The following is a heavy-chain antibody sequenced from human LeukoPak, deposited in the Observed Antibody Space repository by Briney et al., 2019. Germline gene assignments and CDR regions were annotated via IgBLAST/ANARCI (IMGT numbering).Heavy chain of an antibody. CDR1: GGSFGRYA. V-gene: IGHV1-69*13. J-gene: IGHJ4*02. Sequence: ASVMVSCKAPGGSFGRYAISWVRQAPGQGLEWMGGIVPILGTANYAQKFQGRVTITADDSTGTAYMELTSLRSADTAVYYCARSQGYSYGSSYWGQGTLVTVSS. D-gene: IGHD5-18*01. CDR3: ARSQGYSYGSSY. CDR2: IVPILGTA.